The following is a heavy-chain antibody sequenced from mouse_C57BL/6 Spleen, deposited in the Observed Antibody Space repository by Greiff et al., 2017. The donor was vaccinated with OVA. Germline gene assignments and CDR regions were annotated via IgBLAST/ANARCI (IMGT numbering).Heavy chain of an antibody. V-gene: IGHV1-20*01. Sequence: VQLKESGPELVKPGDSVKISCKASGYSFTGYFMNWVMQSHGKSLEWIGRINPYNGDTFYNQKFKGKATLTVDKSSSTAHMELRSLTSEDSAVYYCARGYYGSSIYAMDYWGQGTSVTVSS. D-gene: IGHD1-1*01. CDR3: ARGYYGSSIYAMDY. CDR1: GYSFTGYF. J-gene: IGHJ4*01. CDR2: INPYNGDT.